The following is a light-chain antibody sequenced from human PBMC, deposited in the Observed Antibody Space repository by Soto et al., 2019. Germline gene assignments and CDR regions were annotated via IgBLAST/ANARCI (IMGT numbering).Light chain of an antibody. CDR3: QQRSDWPST. CDR2: DAS. Sequence: EIVLTQSPVTLSLSPGERATLSCRASQSVGSYFAWNQQKPGQAPRLLIYDASSRATGIPARFSGSGSGTDFTLTISSLEPEDFAVYYCQQRSDWPSTFGGGTRVEIK. V-gene: IGKV3-11*01. J-gene: IGKJ4*01. CDR1: QSVGSY.